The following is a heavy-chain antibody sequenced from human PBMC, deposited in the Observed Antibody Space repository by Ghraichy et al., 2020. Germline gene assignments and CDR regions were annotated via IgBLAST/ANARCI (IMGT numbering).Heavy chain of an antibody. CDR2: ISGSGGST. J-gene: IGHJ4*02. CDR3: AKDRFLYCSSTSCYQFDY. CDR1: GFTFSSYA. Sequence: GGSLRLSCAASGFTFSSYAMSWVRQAPGKGLEWVSAISGSGGSTYYADSVKGRFTISRDNSKNTLYLQMNSLRAEDTAVYYCAKDRFLYCSSTSCYQFDYWGQGTLVTVSS. D-gene: IGHD2-2*01. V-gene: IGHV3-23*01.